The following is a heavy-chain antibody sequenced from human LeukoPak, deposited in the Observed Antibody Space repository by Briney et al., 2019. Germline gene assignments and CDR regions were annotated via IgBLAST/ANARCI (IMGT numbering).Heavy chain of an antibody. D-gene: IGHD1-26*01. CDR3: ARGLGSGSRLIP. V-gene: IGHV4-34*01. Sequence: SETLSLTCAVYGGSFSGHYWSWIRQPPGKGLEWIGEINHSGSTNYNPSLKSRVTISVDTSKNQFSLKLSSVTAADTAVYYCARGLGSGSRLIPWGQGTLVTVSS. J-gene: IGHJ5*02. CDR2: INHSGST. CDR1: GGSFSGHY.